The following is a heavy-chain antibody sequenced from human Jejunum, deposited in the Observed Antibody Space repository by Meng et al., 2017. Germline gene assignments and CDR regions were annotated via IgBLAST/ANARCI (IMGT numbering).Heavy chain of an antibody. CDR3: ARAEMETRFDS. J-gene: IGHJ4*02. CDR2: ISGGTGYI. Sequence: LLVGSAGGLVKPGWSLRLSCADSGLTFISHTMNWVRQAPGKGLVWVSSISGGTGYIYYADSVKGRFTISRDNAKNSLYLHMNSLRAEDTAVYFCARAEMETRFDSWGLGTLVTVSS. CDR1: GLTFISHT. V-gene: IGHV3-21*01. D-gene: IGHD2-8*01.